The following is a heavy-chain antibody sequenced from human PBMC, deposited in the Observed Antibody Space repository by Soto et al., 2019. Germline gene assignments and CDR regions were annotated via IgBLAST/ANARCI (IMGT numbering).Heavy chain of an antibody. CDR1: GGSISSYY. D-gene: IGHD2-21*01. J-gene: IGHJ6*03. V-gene: IGHV4-59*08. CDR3: ARTSYCGGDCLPSRYYYYYYMDV. Sequence: SETLSLTCTVSGGSISSYYWSWIRQPPGKGLEWIGYIYYSGSTNYNPSLKSRVNISVDTSKNQFSLKLSTVTAADTAVYYCARTSYCGGDCLPSRYYYYYYMDVWGKGTTVTVSS. CDR2: IYYSGST.